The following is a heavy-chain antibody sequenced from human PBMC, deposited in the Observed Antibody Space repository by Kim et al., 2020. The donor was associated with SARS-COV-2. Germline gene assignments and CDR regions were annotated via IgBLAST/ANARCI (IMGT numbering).Heavy chain of an antibody. D-gene: IGHD3-10*01. CDR3: ARESGGLQVAARKDDAFDI. Sequence: SETLSLTCTVSGGSISSYYWSWIRQPAGKGLEWIGRIYTSGSTNYNPSLKSRVTMSVDTSKNQFSLKLSSVTAADTAVYYCARESGGLQVAARKDDAFDIWGQGTMVTVSS. V-gene: IGHV4-4*07. CDR2: IYTSGST. CDR1: GGSISSYY. J-gene: IGHJ3*02.